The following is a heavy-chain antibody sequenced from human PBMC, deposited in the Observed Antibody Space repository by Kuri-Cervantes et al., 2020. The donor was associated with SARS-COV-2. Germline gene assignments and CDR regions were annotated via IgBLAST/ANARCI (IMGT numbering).Heavy chain of an antibody. CDR1: GFTFSDAW. CDR2: ISGSGGSA. V-gene: IGHV3-23*01. CDR3: TTYESTGYYYDY. J-gene: IGHJ4*02. Sequence: GESLKISCAASGFTFSDAWMSWVRQAPGKGLEWVSTISGSGGSAYYVDSVMGRFTISRDNSKNTLYLQMNSLRAEDTAIYYCTTYESTGYYYDYWGQGTLVTVSS. D-gene: IGHD3-22*01.